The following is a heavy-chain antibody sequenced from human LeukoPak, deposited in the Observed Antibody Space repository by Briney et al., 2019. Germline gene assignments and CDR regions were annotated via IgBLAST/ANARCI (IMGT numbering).Heavy chain of an antibody. D-gene: IGHD6-13*01. CDR1: GGSISSSSYY. V-gene: IGHV4-39*02. CDR2: IYYSGST. Sequence: KSSETLSLTCTVSGGSISSSSYYWGWIRQPPGKGLEWIGSIYYSGSTYYNPSLKSRVTISVDTSKNQFSLKLSSVTAADTAVYYCARDPLGPGYGVAWGQGTLVTVSS. J-gene: IGHJ5*02. CDR3: ARDPLGPGYGVA.